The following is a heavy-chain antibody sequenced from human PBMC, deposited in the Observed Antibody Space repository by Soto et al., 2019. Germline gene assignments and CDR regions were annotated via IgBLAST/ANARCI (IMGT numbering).Heavy chain of an antibody. CDR1: GFTFSSYG. V-gene: IGHV3-30*18. CDR2: ISYDGSNN. CDR3: AKDLTYSGSYGGLDY. J-gene: IGHJ4*02. D-gene: IGHD1-26*01. Sequence: QVQLVESGGGVVQPGRSLRLSCAASGFTFSSYGMHWVRQAPGKGLEWVAVISYDGSNNYYADSVKGRFTISGDNSKNTMYLQMNSLRAEDTAVYYCAKDLTYSGSYGGLDYWGQGTLVTVSS.